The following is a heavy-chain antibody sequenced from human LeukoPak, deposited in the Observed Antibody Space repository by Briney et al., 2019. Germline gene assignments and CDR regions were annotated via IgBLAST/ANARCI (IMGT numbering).Heavy chain of an antibody. Sequence: ASVKVSCKASGCTFTSYDINWVRQATGQGLEWMGWMNPSSGNTGYAQKFQGRVTMTRNTSISTAYMELSSLRSEDTAVYYCARGGYDILTGYHNFDYWGQGTLVTVSS. J-gene: IGHJ4*02. CDR2: MNPSSGNT. CDR1: GCTFTSYD. CDR3: ARGGYDILTGYHNFDY. D-gene: IGHD3-9*01. V-gene: IGHV1-8*01.